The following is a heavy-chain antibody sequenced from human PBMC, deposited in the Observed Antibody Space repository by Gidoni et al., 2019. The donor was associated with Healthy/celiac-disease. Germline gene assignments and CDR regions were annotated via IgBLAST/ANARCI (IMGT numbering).Heavy chain of an antibody. V-gene: IGHV1-46*01. CDR3: ACSSGLGVYYYYGMDV. D-gene: IGHD6-19*01. Sequence: QVQLVQSGAEVKKPCASVKVSCMASGYTFTSYYMHWVRQAPGQGLEWMGIINPSGGSTSYAQKFQGRVTITRDTSTSTVYVELSSLGSEDTAVYYCACSSGLGVYYYYGMDVCGQGTTVTVSS. CDR2: INPSGGST. J-gene: IGHJ6*02. CDR1: GYTFTSYY.